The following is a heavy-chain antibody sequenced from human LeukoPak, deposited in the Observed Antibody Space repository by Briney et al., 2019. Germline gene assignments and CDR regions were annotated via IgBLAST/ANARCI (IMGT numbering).Heavy chain of an antibody. V-gene: IGHV1-2*02. D-gene: IGHD2-8*01. CDR1: GYTFNVYY. Sequence: WASVKVSCKASGYTFNVYYMHWVRQVPGQGLEWMGWINPNNGGTKFAQKFQGRVTMTRDTSISTAYMELSRLRYDDTAVYYCAKDVLMVYSRSLHAFDIWGQGTMVTVSS. CDR3: AKDVLMVYSRSLHAFDI. CDR2: INPNNGGT. J-gene: IGHJ3*02.